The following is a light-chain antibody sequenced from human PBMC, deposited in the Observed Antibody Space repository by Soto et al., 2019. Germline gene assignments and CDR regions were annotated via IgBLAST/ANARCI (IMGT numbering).Light chain of an antibody. CDR2: EVS. V-gene: IGLV2-8*01. CDR3: SSYSGTNNLLI. J-gene: IGLJ2*01. CDR1: SNDVGNYNY. Sequence: QSALTQPPSASGSPGQSVTISCTGTSNDVGNYNYVSWYQQHPGKAPKVLISEVSKRPSGVPDRFSGSKSGNMASLTVSGLQAEDEADDYCSSYSGTNNLLIFGGGTKVTVL.